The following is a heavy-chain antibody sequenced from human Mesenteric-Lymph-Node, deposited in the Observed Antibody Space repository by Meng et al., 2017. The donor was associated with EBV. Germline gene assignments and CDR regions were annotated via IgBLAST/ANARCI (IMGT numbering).Heavy chain of an antibody. CDR2: IYHSGST. D-gene: IGHD2-21*02. CDR3: ARVGAYCGGDCYHPR. V-gene: IGHV4-4*02. Sequence: LPEPGQGLVKPSRTLSITCAVSGGSLSSRNWWSWVRQPPGKGLEWIVEIYHSGSTNYSPSLKSRVTISVDESKNQFSLRLSSVTAADTAVYYCARVGAYCGGDCYHPRWGQGTLVTVAS. J-gene: IGHJ4*02. CDR1: GGSLSSRNW.